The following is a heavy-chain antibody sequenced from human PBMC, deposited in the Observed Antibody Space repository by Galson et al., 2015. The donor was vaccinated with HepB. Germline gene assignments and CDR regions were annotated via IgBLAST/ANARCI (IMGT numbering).Heavy chain of an antibody. J-gene: IGHJ6*02. CDR3: ARDRIVATISYYYYGMDV. V-gene: IGHV1-69*13. CDR2: IIPRFGTT. D-gene: IGHD5-12*01. Sequence: SVKVSCKASGGTFSSYSINWVRQAPGQGLESMGVIIPRFGTTHYAQKFQGRVTITADESTNTAYMELSSLRSEDTAVYYCARDRIVATISYYYYGMDVWGQGTTVTVSS. CDR1: GGTFSSYS.